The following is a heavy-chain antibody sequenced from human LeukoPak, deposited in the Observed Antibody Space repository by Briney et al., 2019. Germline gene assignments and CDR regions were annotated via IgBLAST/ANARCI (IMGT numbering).Heavy chain of an antibody. CDR2: NNGDGSTT. CDR1: GFSLSGYW. Sequence: GGSLRLSCVASGFSLSGYWMYWVRQAPGKGLMYISRNNGDGSTTNYADVVKGRFTMSKDNVKNTLYLQMNSLRVEDTAVYYCARDPRNVGLAPWGQGTLVTVSS. CDR3: ARDPRNVGLAP. J-gene: IGHJ5*02. V-gene: IGHV3-74*01. D-gene: IGHD2-15*01.